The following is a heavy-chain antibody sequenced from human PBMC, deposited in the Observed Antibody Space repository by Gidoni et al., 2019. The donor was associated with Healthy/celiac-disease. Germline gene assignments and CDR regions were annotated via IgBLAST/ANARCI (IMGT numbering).Heavy chain of an antibody. J-gene: IGHJ6*02. CDR3: ARYCSSTSCHYYYYGMDV. CDR1: GYTFTSYD. Sequence: QVQLVQSGAEVKKPGASVKVSCKASGYTFTSYDINWVRQATGQGLEWMGWMNPNSGNTGYAQKFQGRVTMTRNTSISTAYMELSSLRSEDTAVYYCARYCSSTSCHYYYYGMDVWGQGTTVTVSS. CDR2: MNPNSGNT. V-gene: IGHV1-8*01. D-gene: IGHD2-2*01.